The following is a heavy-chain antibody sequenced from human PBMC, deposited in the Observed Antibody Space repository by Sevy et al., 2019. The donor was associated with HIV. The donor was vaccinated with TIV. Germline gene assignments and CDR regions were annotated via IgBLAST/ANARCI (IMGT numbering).Heavy chain of an antibody. CDR2: ISGSGGST. CDR3: AKDQRNPRTIPNWFDP. Sequence: GGSLRLSCAASGFTFSSYAMSWVRQAPGKGLEWVSDISGSGGSTYYADSVKGRFTISRDNSKNTLYLQMNSLRAEDTAVYYCAKDQRNPRTIPNWFDPWGQGTLVTVSS. V-gene: IGHV3-23*01. CDR1: GFTFSSYA. D-gene: IGHD3-3*01. J-gene: IGHJ5*02.